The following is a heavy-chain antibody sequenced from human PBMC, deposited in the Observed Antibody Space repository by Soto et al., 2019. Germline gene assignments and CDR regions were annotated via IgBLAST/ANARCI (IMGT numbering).Heavy chain of an antibody. Sequence: SETLSLTCAVSGGSISSGGYSWSWIRQPPGKGLEWIGYIYHSGSTYYNPSLKSRVTITKDTSKNQVVLTMTNMDPVDTATYYCAHRIVLVPASRENWFDPWGQGTLVTVSS. CDR1: GGSISSGGYS. V-gene: IGHV4-30-2*02. CDR2: IYHSGST. D-gene: IGHD2-2*01. J-gene: IGHJ5*02. CDR3: AHRIVLVPASRENWFDP.